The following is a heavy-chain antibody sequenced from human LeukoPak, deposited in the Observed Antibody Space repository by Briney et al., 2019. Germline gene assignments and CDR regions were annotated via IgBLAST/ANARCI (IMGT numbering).Heavy chain of an antibody. Sequence: SETLSLTCTVSGGSISSSSYYWGWIRQPPGKGLEWIGSIYHSGSTYYNPSLKSRVTISIDTSKNHFSLKLSSVTAADTAVYYCATLEGSGWYFDLWGRGTLVTVSS. V-gene: IGHV4-39*02. J-gene: IGHJ2*01. CDR1: GGSISSSSYY. CDR2: IYHSGST. CDR3: ATLEGSGWYFDL.